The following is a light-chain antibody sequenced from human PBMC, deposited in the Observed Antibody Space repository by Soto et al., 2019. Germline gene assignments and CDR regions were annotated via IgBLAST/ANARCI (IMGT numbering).Light chain of an antibody. CDR1: SSDVGGYNY. Sequence: QSVLTQPASVSGSPGQSITISCTGTSSDVGGYNYVSWYQQHPGKAPKLMIYDVSNRPSGVSNRFSGSKSGNTASLTISGVQAEDEADYYGSSYTSISTLLYVFGTGTKLTVL. J-gene: IGLJ1*01. CDR2: DVS. CDR3: SSYTSISTLLYV. V-gene: IGLV2-14*01.